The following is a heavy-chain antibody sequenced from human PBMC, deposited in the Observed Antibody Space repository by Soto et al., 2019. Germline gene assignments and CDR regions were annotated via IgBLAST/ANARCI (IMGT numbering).Heavy chain of an antibody. CDR2: ISWNTGNI. Sequence: EVQLVESGGGLVQPGGSLRLSCATSGFTFDDYAMHWVRHAPGKGLEWVSTISWNTGNIVYANSVRGRFTISRDSAKSSLYLQMNSLRGEDTALYYCAKAVHPLASVTGSYFHYGGQGTLVTVSS. J-gene: IGHJ4*02. CDR1: GFTFDDYA. CDR3: AKAVHPLASVTGSYFHY. D-gene: IGHD3-9*01. V-gene: IGHV3-9*01.